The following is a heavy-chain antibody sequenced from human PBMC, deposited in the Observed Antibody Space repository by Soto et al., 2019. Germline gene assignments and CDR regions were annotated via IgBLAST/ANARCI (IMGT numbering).Heavy chain of an antibody. D-gene: IGHD4-17*01. J-gene: IGHJ5*02. CDR2: IIPIFGTA. CDR3: ARGPHLQSSGGDGDYFNWFDP. V-gene: IGHV1-69*01. CDR1: GGTFSSYA. Sequence: QVQLVQSGAEVKKPGSSVKVSCKASGGTFSSYAISWVRQAPGQGLEWMGGIIPIFGTANYAQKFQGRVTITADESTSTAYRGRRSLRSEDTAVYYCARGPHLQSSGGDGDYFNWFDPWGQGTLVTVSS.